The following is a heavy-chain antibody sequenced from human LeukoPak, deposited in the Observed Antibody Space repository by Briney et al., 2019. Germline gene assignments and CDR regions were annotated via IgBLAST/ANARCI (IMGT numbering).Heavy chain of an antibody. Sequence: PSETLSLTCAVYGGSFSGYYWSWIRQPPGKGLEWIGYLYYSGSTNYNPSLKSRVTISVDTSKNQFSLKLSSVTAADTAVYYCARDEDSAYGSGSYLSWGQGTLVTVSS. CDR1: GGSFSGYY. CDR2: LYYSGST. V-gene: IGHV4-59*01. CDR3: ARDEDSAYGSGSYLS. J-gene: IGHJ5*02. D-gene: IGHD3-10*01.